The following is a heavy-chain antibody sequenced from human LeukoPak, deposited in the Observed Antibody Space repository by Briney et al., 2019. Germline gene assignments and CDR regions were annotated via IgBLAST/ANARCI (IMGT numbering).Heavy chain of an antibody. J-gene: IGHJ5*02. D-gene: IGHD5-24*01. CDR3: ARAMAGLDP. Sequence: SETLSLTCTVSGGSISSYYWSWIRQPPGKGLKWIGYIYYSGSTNYNPSLKSRVTISVDTSKNQFSLKLSSVTAADTAVYYCARAMAGLDPWGQGTLVTVSS. CDR1: GGSISSYY. CDR2: IYYSGST. V-gene: IGHV4-59*01.